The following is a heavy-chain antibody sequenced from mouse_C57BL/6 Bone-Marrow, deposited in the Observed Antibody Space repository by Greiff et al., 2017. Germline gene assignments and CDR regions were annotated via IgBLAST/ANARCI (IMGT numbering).Heavy chain of an antibody. CDR3: TRGHYSNYDDFDY. J-gene: IGHJ2*01. Sequence: QVQLQQSGPGLVQPSQSLSITCTASGFSLTSYGVHWVRQSPGKGLEWLAVIWSGGSTDYNAAFISRLSISKNTTKSQVFFKMNSLQADATAIYYGTRGHYSNYDDFDYWGQGTTLTVSS. CDR2: IWSGGST. CDR1: GFSLTSYG. D-gene: IGHD2-5*01. V-gene: IGHV2-2*01.